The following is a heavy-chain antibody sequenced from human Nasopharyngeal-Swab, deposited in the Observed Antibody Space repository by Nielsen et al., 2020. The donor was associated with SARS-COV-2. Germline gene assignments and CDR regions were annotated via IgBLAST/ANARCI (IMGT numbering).Heavy chain of an antibody. CDR3: ARGRGTRELWFDGFDI. V-gene: IGHV3-11*04. CDR2: ISSSGNII. CDR1: GFAFSDYY. D-gene: IGHD3-10*01. Sequence: GESLRLSCAASGFAFSDYYMSWVRQAPGKGLQWVSYISSSGNIIYHADSVKGRFTISRDNAENSLHLQMNSLRAEDTAVYYCARGRGTRELWFDGFDIWGQGTMVSVSS. J-gene: IGHJ3*02.